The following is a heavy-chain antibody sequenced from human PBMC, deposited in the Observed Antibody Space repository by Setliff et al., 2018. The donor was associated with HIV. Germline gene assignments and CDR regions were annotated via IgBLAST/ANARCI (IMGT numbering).Heavy chain of an antibody. Sequence: PGGSLRLSCAASGFTFSSYWMSWVRQAPGKGLEWVADIKQDGSKAYYMDSVKGRFTTSRDNPKNTLFLVLTSLRPEDTAVYYCAKQVSGYFDYWGQGALVTVSS. CDR3: AKQVSGYFDY. D-gene: IGHD3-10*01. J-gene: IGHJ4*02. V-gene: IGHV3-7*05. CDR1: GFTFSSYW. CDR2: IKQDGSKA.